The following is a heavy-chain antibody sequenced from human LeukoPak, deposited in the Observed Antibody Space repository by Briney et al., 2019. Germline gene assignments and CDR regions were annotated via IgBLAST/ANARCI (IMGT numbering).Heavy chain of an antibody. CDR1: GFTFDDYG. V-gene: IGHV3-20*04. CDR2: INWNGGRT. CDR3: ARGNYPGYCTSTNCYATYYFDS. J-gene: IGHJ4*02. D-gene: IGHD2-2*01. Sequence: AGGCLRLSCAASGFTFDDYGMSWVRQAPGKGLEWVSGINWNGGRTAYADSVKGRFIISRDNAKNSLYLQMNSLRTEDTAFYYCARGNYPGYCTSTNCYATYYFDSWGQGTLVTVSS.